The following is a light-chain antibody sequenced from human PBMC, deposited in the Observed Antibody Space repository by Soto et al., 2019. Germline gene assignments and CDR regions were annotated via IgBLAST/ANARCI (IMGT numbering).Light chain of an antibody. CDR1: SSNIGRNT. CDR2: YDN. CDR3: ATWDDSLGAVV. Sequence: QSVLTQPPSASGTPGQRVTISCSGSSSNIGRNTVNWYQQLPGTAPKLLIYYDNQRPSGVPDRFSGSRSGTSASLAISGLQSEDEADYYCATWDDSLGAVVFGGGTQLTVL. J-gene: IGLJ2*01. V-gene: IGLV1-44*01.